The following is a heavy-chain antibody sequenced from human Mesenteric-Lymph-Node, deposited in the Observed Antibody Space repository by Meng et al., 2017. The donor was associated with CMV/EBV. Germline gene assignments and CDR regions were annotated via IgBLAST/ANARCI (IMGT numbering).Heavy chain of an antibody. J-gene: IGHJ6*02. CDR1: GGSVSSSYY. Sequence: GSLRLSCSVSGGSVSSSYYWSWLRQPPGNGLEWIGEINHSGSTNYNPSLKSRVTISVDTSKNQFSLKLSSLTAADTAVYYAAAAARYYWYGMDVWGQGTTVTVSS. CDR3: AAAARYYWYGMDV. D-gene: IGHD6-13*01. V-gene: IGHV4-34*01. CDR2: INHSGST.